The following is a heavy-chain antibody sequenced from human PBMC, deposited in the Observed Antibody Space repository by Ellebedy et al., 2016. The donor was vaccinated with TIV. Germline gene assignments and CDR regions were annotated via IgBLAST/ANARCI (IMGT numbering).Heavy chain of an antibody. D-gene: IGHD3-10*01. CDR2: IGIDSTT. J-gene: IGHJ3*02. CDR1: ELTVSSNY. Sequence: GGSLRLSCAASELTVSSNYMSWVRQAPGKGLEWVSVIGIDSTTYYADSVKGRFTISRDKSKNTLYIEMNSLRAEDTAVYCCARETFNDVDLKLWGIFDIWGQGTVVAVSS. CDR3: ARETFNDVDLKLWGIFDI. V-gene: IGHV3-66*01.